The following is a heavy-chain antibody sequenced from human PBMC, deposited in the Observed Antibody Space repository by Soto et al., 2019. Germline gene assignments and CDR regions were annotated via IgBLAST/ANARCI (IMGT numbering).Heavy chain of an antibody. Sequence: SETLSLTCAVSGGSISSSNWWSWVRQPPGKGLEWIGEIYHSGSTNYNPSLKSRVTISVDKSKNQLSLKLSSVTAADTAVYYCARLAAAGRWVNWFDPWGQGTLVTVSS. CDR3: ARLAAAGRWVNWFDP. CDR1: GGSISSSNW. CDR2: IYHSGST. D-gene: IGHD6-13*01. J-gene: IGHJ5*02. V-gene: IGHV4-4*02.